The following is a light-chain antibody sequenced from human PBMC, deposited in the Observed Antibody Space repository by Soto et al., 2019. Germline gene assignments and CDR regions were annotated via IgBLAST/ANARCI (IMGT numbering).Light chain of an antibody. CDR3: QQYGSPPWT. V-gene: IGKV3-20*01. CDR1: QSVSSSY. CDR2: GAS. J-gene: IGKJ1*01. Sequence: EIVLTQSPGTLSLSPGERATLSCRASQSVSSSYLAWYQQKPGQAPRPLIYGASSRGIGIPDRCSGSGSGTDFTLTISRLEPGDFAVYYCQQYGSPPWTFGQGTKVEIK.